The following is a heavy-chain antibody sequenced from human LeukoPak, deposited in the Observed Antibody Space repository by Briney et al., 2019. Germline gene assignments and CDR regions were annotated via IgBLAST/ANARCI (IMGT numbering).Heavy chain of an antibody. CDR2: ISWNSGTI. CDR3: AKGQGYAFSPYYFNY. V-gene: IGHV3-9*03. D-gene: IGHD2-2*01. CDR1: GFTFDDYA. J-gene: IGHJ4*02. Sequence: GRSLRLSCAASGFTFDDYAMHWVRQAPGKGLEWVSGISWNSGTIGYADSVKGRFTISRDNAKNSLYLQMNSLRAEDMALYYCAKGQGYAFSPYYFNYWGQGTLVTVSS.